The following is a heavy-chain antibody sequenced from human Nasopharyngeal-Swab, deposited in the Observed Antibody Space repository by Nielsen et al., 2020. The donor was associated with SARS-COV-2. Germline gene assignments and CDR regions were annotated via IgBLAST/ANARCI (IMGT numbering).Heavy chain of an antibody. V-gene: IGHV4-59*01. J-gene: IGHJ6*03. D-gene: IGHD5-24*01. Sequence: WIRQPPGKGLEWIGYIYYSGGTKYNPSLKSRVTISVDTSKNQFSLNLSSVTAADTAVYYCARDRRDGYNYYYYYYMDVWGKGTTVTVSS. CDR2: IYYSGGT. CDR3: ARDRRDGYNYYYYYYMDV.